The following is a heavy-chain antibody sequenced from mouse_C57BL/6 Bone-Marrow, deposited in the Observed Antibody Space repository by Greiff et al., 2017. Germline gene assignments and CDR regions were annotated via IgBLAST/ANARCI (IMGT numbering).Heavy chain of an antibody. J-gene: IGHJ4*01. CDR3: ERYGNYDYAMDY. V-gene: IGHV1-81*01. Sequence: QVQLQQSGAELARPGASVKLSCTASGYTFTSYGISWVKQRTGQGLEWIGEIYPRSGNTYYNEKFKGKATLTADKSSSTAYMELRSLTSADSAVYFCERYGNYDYAMDYWGQGTSVTVSS. D-gene: IGHD2-1*01. CDR2: IYPRSGNT. CDR1: GYTFTSYG.